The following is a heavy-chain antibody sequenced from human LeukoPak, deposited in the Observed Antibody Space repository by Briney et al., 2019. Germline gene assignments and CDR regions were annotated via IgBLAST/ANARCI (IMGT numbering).Heavy chain of an antibody. CDR3: ARGSHDFDY. V-gene: IGHV3-64*04. Sequence: GGSLRLSCSASGFTFSTYAMHWVRQAPGKGLEYVSAISSKGDSTFYADSVKGRFTISRDNAKNTLYLQMNSLRDEDTAVLYCARGSHDFDYWGQGTLVTVSS. CDR2: ISSKGDST. J-gene: IGHJ4*02. CDR1: GFTFSTYA.